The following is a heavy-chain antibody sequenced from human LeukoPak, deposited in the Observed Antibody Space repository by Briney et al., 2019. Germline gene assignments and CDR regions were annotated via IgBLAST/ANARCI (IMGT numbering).Heavy chain of an antibody. CDR1: GGSISSSSYY. Sequence: PSETLSLTCTVSGGSISSSSYYWGWIRQPPGKGLEWIGSIYYSGSTYYNPSLKSRVNISVDTSKNQFSLKLSSVTAADTAVYYCARDLLDQVAATLVSFDPWGQGTLVTVSS. CDR2: IYYSGST. J-gene: IGHJ5*02. V-gene: IGHV4-39*07. CDR3: ARDLLDQVAATLVSFDP. D-gene: IGHD2-15*01.